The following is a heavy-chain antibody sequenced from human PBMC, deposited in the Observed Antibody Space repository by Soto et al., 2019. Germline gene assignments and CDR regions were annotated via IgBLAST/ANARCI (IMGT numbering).Heavy chain of an antibody. Sequence: SETLSLTCTVSGASITGSSYWSWIRQPAGKGLEWIGRFSLSGTTNYNPSLRSRVTMSADVSKNQFSLRLTSVTAADTALYYCARGMTPTGAPAWYHFDSWGQGTLAPVYS. V-gene: IGHV4-4*07. J-gene: IGHJ4*02. D-gene: IGHD1-1*01. CDR3: ARGMTPTGAPAWYHFDS. CDR1: GASITGSSY. CDR2: FSLSGTT.